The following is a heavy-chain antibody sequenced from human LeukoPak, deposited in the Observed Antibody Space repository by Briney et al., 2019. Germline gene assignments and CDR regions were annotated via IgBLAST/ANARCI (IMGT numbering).Heavy chain of an antibody. CDR1: GYTFTDYY. V-gene: IGHV1-2*02. Sequence: ASVKVSCKASGYTFTDYYMHWVRHAPGQGVEWMGWINPNDGDTNYAQKFQGRVTMTRDKSISTAHMEVSRLRSDDTAVYYCARANFLYCSSSTCLFDYWGQGTLVTVSS. CDR3: ARANFLYCSSSTCLFDY. CDR2: INPNDGDT. D-gene: IGHD2-2*01. J-gene: IGHJ4*02.